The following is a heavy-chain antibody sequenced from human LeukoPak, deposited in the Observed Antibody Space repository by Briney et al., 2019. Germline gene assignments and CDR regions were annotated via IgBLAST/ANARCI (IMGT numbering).Heavy chain of an antibody. V-gene: IGHV1-2*02. D-gene: IGHD2-2*01. CDR2: INPNSGGT. CDR3: ARLKGDIVVVPAAHFDY. J-gene: IGHJ4*02. Sequence: ASVKVSCKASGYTFNGYYMHWVRQAPGQGLEWMGWINPNSGGTNYAQKFQGRVTMTRDTSISTAYMELSRLRSDDTAVYYCARLKGDIVVVPAAHFDYWGQGTLVTVSS. CDR1: GYTFNGYY.